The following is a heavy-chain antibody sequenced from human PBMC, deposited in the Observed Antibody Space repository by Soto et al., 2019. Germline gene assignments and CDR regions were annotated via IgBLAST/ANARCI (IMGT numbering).Heavy chain of an antibody. CDR2: IYSSGST. CDR1: GGSITSFY. D-gene: IGHD3-9*01. V-gene: IGHV4-4*07. J-gene: IGHJ6*02. Sequence: KPSETLSLTCTVSGGSITSFYWQWIRQPAGKELEWIGRIYSSGSTNYNPSLKSRVTMSIDTSKKHFSLRLSSVTAADTAVYYCARSHYFDYYYGMDVWGQGTTVTVSS. CDR3: ARSHYFDYYYGMDV.